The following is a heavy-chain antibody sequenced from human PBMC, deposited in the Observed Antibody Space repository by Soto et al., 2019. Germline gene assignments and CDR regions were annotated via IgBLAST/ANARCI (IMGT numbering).Heavy chain of an antibody. V-gene: IGHV3-30-3*01. CDR3: AGDRSGSGYYYDY. D-gene: IGHD3-22*01. Sequence: PGGSLRLSCAASGFTFSSYAMHWVRQAPGKGLEWVAVISYDGSNKYYADSVKGRFTISRDDSKNSLYLQMNSLKTEDTAVYYCAGDRSGSGYYYDYGGQGTLVTVSS. J-gene: IGHJ4*02. CDR2: ISYDGSNK. CDR1: GFTFSSYA.